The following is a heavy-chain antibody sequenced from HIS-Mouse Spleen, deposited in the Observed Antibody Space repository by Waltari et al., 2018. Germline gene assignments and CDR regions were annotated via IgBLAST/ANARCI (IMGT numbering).Heavy chain of an antibody. CDR3: ARAGTLHIVATTFDY. D-gene: IGHD5-12*01. CDR2: ISYDGSNK. V-gene: IGHV3-30*04. J-gene: IGHJ4*02. CDR1: GFTFGSYA. Sequence: QVQLVESGGGVVQPGRSLRLSCSASGFTFGSYAKHWVRHVQGKGLEWVAVISYDGSNKYYADSVKGRFTISRDNSKNTLYLQMNSLRAEDTAVYYCARAGTLHIVATTFDYWGQGTLVTVSS.